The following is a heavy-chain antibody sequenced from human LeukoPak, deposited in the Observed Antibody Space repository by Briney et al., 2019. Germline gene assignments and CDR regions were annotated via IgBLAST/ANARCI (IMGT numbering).Heavy chain of an antibody. Sequence: GGSLRLSCAASGFTFSNAWMNWVRQAPGKGLEWVGRIKSKTDGGTTDYAAPVKGRFTISRDDSKNTLYLQMNSLKTEDTAVYYCTTGWSDRKAYYFDYWGQGTLVTVSP. CDR2: IKSKTDGGTT. J-gene: IGHJ4*02. V-gene: IGHV3-15*07. CDR3: TTGWSDRKAYYFDY. CDR1: GFTFSNAW.